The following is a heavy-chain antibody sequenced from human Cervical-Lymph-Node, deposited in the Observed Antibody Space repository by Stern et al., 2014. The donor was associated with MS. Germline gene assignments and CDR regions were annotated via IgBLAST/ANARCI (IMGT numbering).Heavy chain of an antibody. D-gene: IGHD6-19*01. J-gene: IGHJ6*02. Sequence: VQLVESGGGVVQPGRSLRLSCAASGFTFSSYGMHWVRQAPGKGLEWVAVISYDGSTKYYADSVKGRFTFSRDNSKNTLYLQMNSLRPEDTADCAKDLGPVHDIAVADLYGMDVWGQGTTVTVSS. CDR1: GFTFSSYG. CDR2: ISYDGSTK. V-gene: IGHV3-30*18. CDR3: AKDLGPVHDIAVADLYGMDV.